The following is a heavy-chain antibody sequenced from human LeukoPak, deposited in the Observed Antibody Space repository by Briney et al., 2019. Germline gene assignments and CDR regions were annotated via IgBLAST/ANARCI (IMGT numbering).Heavy chain of an antibody. CDR2: ICSSSSYI. CDR3: ASLVNPFSHAFDI. Sequence: GGSLRLSCAASGFTFSSYSMNWVRQAPGKGLEWVSSICSSSSYIYYADSVKGRFTISRDNAKNSLYLQMNSLRAEDTAVYYCASLVNPFSHAFDIWGQGTMVTVSS. D-gene: IGHD3-10*01. CDR1: GFTFSSYS. V-gene: IGHV3-21*01. J-gene: IGHJ3*02.